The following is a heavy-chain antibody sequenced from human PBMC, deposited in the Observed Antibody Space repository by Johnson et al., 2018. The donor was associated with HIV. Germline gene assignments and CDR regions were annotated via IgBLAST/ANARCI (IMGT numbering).Heavy chain of an antibody. CDR2: ICYDGSNK. D-gene: IGHD3-22*01. J-gene: IGHJ3*02. V-gene: IGHV3-33*01. CDR3: ARDRGGYYYDSSGLDAFDI. CDR1: GFTFINYG. Sequence: QVQLVESGGGVVQPGRSLRLSCAASGFTFINYGMHWVCQAPGKGLEWVAVICYDGSNKYYADSVKGRFTISRDNSKNALYLQMNSLRVEDTAVYYCARDRGGYYYDSSGLDAFDIWGQGTIVTVSS.